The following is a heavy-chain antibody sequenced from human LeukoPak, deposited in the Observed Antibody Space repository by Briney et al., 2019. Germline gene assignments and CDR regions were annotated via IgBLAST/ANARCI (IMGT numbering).Heavy chain of an antibody. CDR2: IYYSGST. CDR3: ARGGIGAFDI. CDR1: GGSISSGDYY. V-gene: IGHV4-30-4*08. J-gene: IGHJ3*02. Sequence: SETLSLTCTVSGGSISSGDYYWSWIRQPPGKGLEWIGYIYYSGSTYYNPSLKSRVTISVDTSKNQFSLKLSSVTAADTAMYYCARGGIGAFDIWGQGTMVTVSS. D-gene: IGHD2-21*01.